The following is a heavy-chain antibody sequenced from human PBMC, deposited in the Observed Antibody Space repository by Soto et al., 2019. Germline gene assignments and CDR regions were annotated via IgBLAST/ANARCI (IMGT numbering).Heavy chain of an antibody. J-gene: IGHJ5*02. D-gene: IGHD5-18*01. Sequence: ASVKVSCKASGYTFTGYYMHWVRQAPGQGLEWMGWINPNSGGTNYAQKFQGRVTMTRDTSISTAYMELSRLRSDDTAVYYCASVNPRVKAMVNWFDPWVQGSLVTVSS. CDR3: ASVNPRVKAMVNWFDP. CDR1: GYTFTGYY. V-gene: IGHV1-2*02. CDR2: INPNSGGT.